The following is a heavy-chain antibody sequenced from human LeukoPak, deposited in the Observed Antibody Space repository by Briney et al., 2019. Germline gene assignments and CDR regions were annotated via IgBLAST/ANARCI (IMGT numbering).Heavy chain of an antibody. CDR1: GGSISRYY. D-gene: IGHD2-15*01. Sequence: PSETLSLTXTVSGGSISRYYWSWIRQPPGKGLEWIGYIYYSGSTNYNPSLKSRVTISVDTSKNQFSLKLSSVTAADTAVYYCARDNLGYCSGGSCYSDWFDPWGQGTLVTVSS. J-gene: IGHJ5*02. V-gene: IGHV4-59*01. CDR2: IYYSGST. CDR3: ARDNLGYCSGGSCYSDWFDP.